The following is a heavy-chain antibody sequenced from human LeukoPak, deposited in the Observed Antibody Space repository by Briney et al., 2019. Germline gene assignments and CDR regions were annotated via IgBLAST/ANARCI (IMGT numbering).Heavy chain of an antibody. CDR2: INYDGTTT. D-gene: IGHD3-3*02. Sequence: TGGSLRLSCAASGFNFSSYWMHWVRQAPGKGLVWISRINYDGTTTSYADSVKGRFTISRDNAKNSLYLQMNSLRVEDTAVYYCARDIFAVVHSGYFDHWGQGTLVTVSS. J-gene: IGHJ4*02. CDR1: GFNFSSYW. V-gene: IGHV3-74*01. CDR3: ARDIFAVVHSGYFDH.